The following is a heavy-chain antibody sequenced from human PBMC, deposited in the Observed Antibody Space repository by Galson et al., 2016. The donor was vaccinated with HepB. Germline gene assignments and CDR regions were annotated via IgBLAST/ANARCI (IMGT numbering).Heavy chain of an antibody. V-gene: IGHV4-61*08. CDR3: ARVHYDYDSPSCIDS. CDR1: GGSISSGGYY. Sequence: SETLSLTCTVSGGSISSGGYYWSWIRRPPGRGLEWIGHVFYSGSTDYNPSLESRVTISVDTSKSQFSLKLNYVTTADTAVYYCARVHYDYDSPSCIDSWGRGILVTVS. D-gene: IGHD3-16*01. CDR2: VFYSGST. J-gene: IGHJ5*01.